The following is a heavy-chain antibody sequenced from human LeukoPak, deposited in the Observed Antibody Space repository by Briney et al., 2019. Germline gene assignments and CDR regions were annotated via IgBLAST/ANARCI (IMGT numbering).Heavy chain of an antibody. D-gene: IGHD2-2*01. Sequence: PGGSLRLSCAASGFTFSDYYMSWLRQAPGKGLEWVSYISSSGSTIYYADSVKGRFTISRDNAKNSLYLQMNSLRAEDMAVYYCAREMGIVGGASTNLDYWGQGTLVTVSS. CDR1: GFTFSDYY. J-gene: IGHJ4*02. CDR2: ISSSGSTI. CDR3: AREMGIVGGASTNLDY. V-gene: IGHV3-11*04.